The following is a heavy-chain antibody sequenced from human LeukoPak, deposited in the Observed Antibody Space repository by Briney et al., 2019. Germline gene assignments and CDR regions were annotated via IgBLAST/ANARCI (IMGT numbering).Heavy chain of an antibody. CDR3: AKSYYGSGSYYKPPFDY. V-gene: IGHV3-23*01. Sequence: GGSLRLSCAASGFTFSSYAMSWVRQAPGKGLEWVSAISGSGGSTYYAGSVKGRFTISRDNSKNTLYLQMNSLRAEDTAVYYCAKSYYGSGSYYKPPFDYWGQGTLVTVSS. CDR2: ISGSGGST. J-gene: IGHJ4*02. CDR1: GFTFSSYA. D-gene: IGHD3-10*01.